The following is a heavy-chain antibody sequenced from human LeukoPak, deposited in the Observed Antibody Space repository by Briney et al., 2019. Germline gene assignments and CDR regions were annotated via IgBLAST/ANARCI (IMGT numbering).Heavy chain of an antibody. V-gene: IGHV4-34*01. CDR1: GGSFSGYY. D-gene: IGHD3-10*01. J-gene: IGHJ6*04. CDR3: ARTQIYGWGSYYIGNYYYYGMDV. CDR2: INHSVST. Sequence: SETLSLTCAVYGGSFSGYYWSWIRQPPGKGLGWIGEINHSVSTNYNPSLKSRVTISVDTSKNQFSLKLSSVTAADTAVYYCARTQIYGWGSYYIGNYYYYGMDVWGKGTTVTVSS.